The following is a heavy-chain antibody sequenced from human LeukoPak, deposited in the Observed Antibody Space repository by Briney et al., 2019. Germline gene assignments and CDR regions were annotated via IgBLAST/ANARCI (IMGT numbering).Heavy chain of an antibody. CDR3: AREVYDYVWGGYQLYNWFDP. CDR1: GGSISSYY. V-gene: IGHV4-59*01. J-gene: IGHJ5*02. D-gene: IGHD3-16*02. CDR2: IYYSGST. Sequence: SETLSLTCTVSGGSISSYYWSWIRQPPGKGLEWIGYIYYSGSTNYNPSLKSRVTISVDTSKNQFSLKLSSVTAADTAVYYCAREVYDYVWGGYQLYNWFDPWGQGTLVTVSS.